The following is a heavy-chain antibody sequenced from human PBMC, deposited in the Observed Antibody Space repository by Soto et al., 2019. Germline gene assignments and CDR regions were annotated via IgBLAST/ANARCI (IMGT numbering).Heavy chain of an antibody. CDR1: GYTFTSYA. CDR2: INAGNGNT. J-gene: IGHJ6*02. Sequence: GASVKVSCKASGYTFTSYAMHWVRQAPGQRLEWMGWINAGNGNTKYSQKIQGRVTITRDTSASTAYMELSSLRSEDTAVYYCAREGRVAAAGTISYYYGMDVWSQGTTVTVSS. CDR3: AREGRVAAAGTISYYYGMDV. V-gene: IGHV1-3*01. D-gene: IGHD6-13*01.